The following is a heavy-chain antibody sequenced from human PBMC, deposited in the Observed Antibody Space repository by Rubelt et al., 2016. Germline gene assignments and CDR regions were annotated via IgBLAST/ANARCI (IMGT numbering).Heavy chain of an antibody. V-gene: IGHV3-30*04. Sequence: KGLEWVAVISYDGSNKYYADSVKGRFTISRDNSKNTLYLQMNSLRAEDTAVYYCAREGIAPWGQGTLVTVSS. J-gene: IGHJ4*02. CDR3: AREGIAP. CDR2: ISYDGSNK. D-gene: IGHD6-13*01.